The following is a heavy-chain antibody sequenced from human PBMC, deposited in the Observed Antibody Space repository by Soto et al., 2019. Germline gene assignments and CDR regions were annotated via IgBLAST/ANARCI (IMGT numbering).Heavy chain of an antibody. J-gene: IGHJ6*02. D-gene: IGHD3-3*02. CDR1: GYTFTGYY. Sequence: ASVKVSCKASGYTFTGYYMHWVRQAPGQGLEWMGWINPNSGGTNYAQKFQGWVTMTRDTSISTAYMELSRLRSDDTAVYYCARRSAQPHFYYYYGMDVWGQGTTVTVSS. V-gene: IGHV1-2*04. CDR2: INPNSGGT. CDR3: ARRSAQPHFYYYYGMDV.